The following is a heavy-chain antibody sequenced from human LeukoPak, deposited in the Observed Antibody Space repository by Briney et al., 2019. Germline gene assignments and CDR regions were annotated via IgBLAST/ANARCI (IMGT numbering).Heavy chain of an antibody. V-gene: IGHV3-53*01. CDR2: IIDSGGT. CDR3: AKGASIHVTGPDF. J-gene: IGHJ4*02. CDR1: GFTVSSSY. D-gene: IGHD3-9*01. Sequence: PGGSLRLSCAASGFTVSSSYMSWVRQAPGKGLEWVSRIIDSGGTNYADSVKGRFTISRDNSKNTLYLQMNSLRVEDTAVYYCAKGASIHVTGPDFWGPGTLVTVSS.